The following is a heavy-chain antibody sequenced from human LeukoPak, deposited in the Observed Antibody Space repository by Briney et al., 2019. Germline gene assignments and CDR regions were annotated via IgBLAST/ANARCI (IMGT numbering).Heavy chain of an antibody. Sequence: GGSLRLSCAASGFTFSSYAMSWVRQAPGKGLEWVSAISGSGGSTYYADSVKGRFTISRDNSKNTLYLQMNSLGAEDTAVYYCAKPVVAATREEIYWYLDLWGRGTLVTVSS. CDR3: AKPVVAATREEIYWYLDL. D-gene: IGHD2-15*01. J-gene: IGHJ2*01. CDR2: ISGSGGST. CDR1: GFTFSSYA. V-gene: IGHV3-23*01.